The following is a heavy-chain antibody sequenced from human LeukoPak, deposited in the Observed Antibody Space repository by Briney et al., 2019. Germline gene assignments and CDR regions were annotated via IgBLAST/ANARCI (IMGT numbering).Heavy chain of an antibody. D-gene: IGHD3-3*01. CDR2: ISAYNGNT. J-gene: IGHJ5*02. V-gene: IGHV1-18*01. CDR1: GGTFSSYA. CDR3: ARSGLFGVVINWFDP. Sequence: ASVKVSCKASGGTFSSYAISWVRQAPGQGLEWMGWISAYNGNTNYAQKLQGRVTMTTDTSTSTAYMELRSLRSDDTAVYYCARSGLFGVVINWFDPWGQGTLVTVSS.